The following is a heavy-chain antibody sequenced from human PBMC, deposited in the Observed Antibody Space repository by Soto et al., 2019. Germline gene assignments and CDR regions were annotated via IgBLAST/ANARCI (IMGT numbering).Heavy chain of an antibody. Sequence: GGSLRLSCAASGFTFSSYAMSWVRQAPGKGLEWVSAISGSGGSTYYADSVKGRFTISRDNSKNTLYLQMNRLRAEDTAVYYCAKPGYSSSWYYFDYWGQGTLVTVSS. J-gene: IGHJ4*02. D-gene: IGHD6-13*01. CDR3: AKPGYSSSWYYFDY. V-gene: IGHV3-23*01. CDR1: GFTFSSYA. CDR2: ISGSGGST.